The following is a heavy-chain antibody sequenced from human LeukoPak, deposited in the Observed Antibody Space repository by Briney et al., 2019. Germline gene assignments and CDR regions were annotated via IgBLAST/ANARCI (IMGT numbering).Heavy chain of an antibody. CDR3: ARDVPALNY. D-gene: IGHD2-2*01. J-gene: IGHJ4*02. CDR1: GFTFSSYA. CDR2: VSGSGGGT. V-gene: IGHV3-23*01. Sequence: SGGSLRLSCAASGFTFSSYAMSWVRQAPGKGLEWVSAVSGSGGGTYYADSVKGRFTISRDNSKNTLYLQMNSLRAEDTAVYYCARDVPALNYWGQGTLVTVSS.